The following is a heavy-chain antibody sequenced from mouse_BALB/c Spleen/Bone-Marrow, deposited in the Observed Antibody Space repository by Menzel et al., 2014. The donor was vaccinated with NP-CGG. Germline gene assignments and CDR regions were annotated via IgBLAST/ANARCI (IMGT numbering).Heavy chain of an antibody. D-gene: IGHD4-1*02. CDR1: GFTFSSYG. J-gene: IGHJ3*01. V-gene: IGHV5-6*01. Sequence: EVQRVESGGDLVKPGGSLKLSCAASGFTFSSYGMSWVRQTPDERLEWVATINNGGTYTYYPDSVKGRFTISRDNAKNALYLQRSSLKSDDTAMYYCALNWDSAYWGQGTLVTVSA. CDR3: ALNWDSAY. CDR2: INNGGTYT.